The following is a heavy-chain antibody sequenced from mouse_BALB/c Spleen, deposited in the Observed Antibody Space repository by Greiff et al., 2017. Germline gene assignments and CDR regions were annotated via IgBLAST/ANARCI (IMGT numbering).Heavy chain of an antibody. CDR1: GYAFSSYW. CDR2: IYPGDGDT. V-gene: IGHV1-80*01. J-gene: IGHJ4*01. D-gene: IGHD2-1*01. CDR3: ARGNGNYIYAMDY. Sequence: QVHVKQSGAELVRPGSSVKISCKASGYAFSSYWMNWVKQRPGQGLEWIGQIYPGDGDTNYNGKFKGKATLTADKSSSTAYMQLSSLTSEDSAVYFCARGNGNYIYAMDYWGQGTSVTVSS.